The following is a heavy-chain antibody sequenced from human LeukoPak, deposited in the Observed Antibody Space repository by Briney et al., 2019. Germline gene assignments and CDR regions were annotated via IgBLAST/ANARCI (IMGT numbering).Heavy chain of an antibody. V-gene: IGHV4-39*01. CDR1: GGSISSTSYY. D-gene: IGHD3-10*01. CDR3: ARLAGPYGRFDY. Sequence: SETLSLTCTVSGGSISSTSYYWGWIRQPPGKGLEWIGSMYYSGSTYYTPSLKSRVTISVDTSKNLFSLKLSSVTAADTAVYYCARLAGPYGRFDYWGQGTLVTVSS. CDR2: MYYSGST. J-gene: IGHJ4*02.